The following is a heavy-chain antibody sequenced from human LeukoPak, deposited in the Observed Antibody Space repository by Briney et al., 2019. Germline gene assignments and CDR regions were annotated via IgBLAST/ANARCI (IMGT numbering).Heavy chain of an antibody. Sequence: NPSETLSLTCTVSGGSISSSSYYWGWIRQPPGKGLEWIGSIYYSGSTNYNPSLKSRVTMSVDTSKNQFSLKLSSVTAADTAVYYCARDKLEAYYYMDVWGKGTTVTVSS. CDR2: IYYSGST. V-gene: IGHV4-39*07. D-gene: IGHD6-6*01. CDR1: GGSISSSSYY. CDR3: ARDKLEAYYYMDV. J-gene: IGHJ6*03.